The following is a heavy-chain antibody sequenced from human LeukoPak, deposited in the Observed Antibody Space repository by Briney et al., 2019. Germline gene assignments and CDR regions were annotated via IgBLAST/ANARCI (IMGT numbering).Heavy chain of an antibody. CDR1: GFTVSSNH. CDR2: LDSGGST. J-gene: IGHJ4*02. Sequence: GESLKISCAASGFTVSSNHMIWVRLAPGKGLEWVSILDSGGSTNYADSVKGRFTISRDSSKNTLSLQMNNLRAEDTGVYYCARASSWYLGYYDFWGQGTLVTVAS. D-gene: IGHD6-13*01. CDR3: ARASSWYLGYYDF. V-gene: IGHV3-53*01.